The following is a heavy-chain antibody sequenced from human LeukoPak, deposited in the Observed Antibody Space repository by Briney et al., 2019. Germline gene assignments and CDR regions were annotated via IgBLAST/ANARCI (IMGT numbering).Heavy chain of an antibody. V-gene: IGHV3-53*01. CDR1: GFIVSDNY. Sequence: GGSLRLSCAASGFIVSDNYTSWVRQAPGKGLEWVSIIYSGGTTYYADSVKGRFSISRDNSKNTIYLQMNSLRAEDTAVYYCARAVTVTTIFDYWGQGTLVTVSS. J-gene: IGHJ4*02. CDR2: IYSGGTT. CDR3: ARAVTVTTIFDY. D-gene: IGHD4-17*01.